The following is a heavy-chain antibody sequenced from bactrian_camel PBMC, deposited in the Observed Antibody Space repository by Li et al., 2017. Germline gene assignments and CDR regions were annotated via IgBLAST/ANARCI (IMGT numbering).Heavy chain of an antibody. J-gene: IGHJ4*01. Sequence: HVQLVESGGGSVQAGGSLRLSCVVSEYLTSSYCMAWFRQAPGKEREGVAAIDSDGNKSYANVVKGRFTISRDDANNTLLLQMTSLKPEVTAMYYCAAGRPGASCAVDYGTLRFTNYWGQGTQVTVS. CDR3: AAGRPGASCAVDYGTLRFTNY. CDR2: IDSDGNK. CDR1: EYLTSSYC. V-gene: IGHV3S26*01. D-gene: IGHD4*01.